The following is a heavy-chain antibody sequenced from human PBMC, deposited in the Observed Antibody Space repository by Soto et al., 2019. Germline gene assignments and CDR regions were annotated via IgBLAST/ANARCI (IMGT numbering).Heavy chain of an antibody. CDR2: MNPNSGNT. D-gene: IGHD2-15*01. J-gene: IGHJ4*02. Sequence: GASVKVSCKASGYTFTSYDINWVRQATGQGLEWMGWMNPNSGNTGYAQKFQGRVTMTRNTSISTAYMELSSLRSEDTAVYYCARAWAYYSGGSCYSPDDYWGQGTLVTVSS. V-gene: IGHV1-8*01. CDR3: ARAWAYYSGGSCYSPDDY. CDR1: GYTFTSYD.